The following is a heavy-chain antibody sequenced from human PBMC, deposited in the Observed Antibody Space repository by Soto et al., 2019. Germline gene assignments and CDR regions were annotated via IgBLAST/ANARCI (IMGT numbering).Heavy chain of an antibody. D-gene: IGHD5-18*01. Sequence: EVQLVESGGGLVQPGGSLRLSCAASGFTFSSYSMNWVRQAPGKGLEWVSYISSSSSTIYYADSVKGRFTISRDNAKNSLYLQMNSLRDEDTAVYYCARRRGYSYGWDYWYFDLWGRGTLVTVSS. CDR2: ISSSSSTI. CDR3: ARRRGYSYGWDYWYFDL. J-gene: IGHJ2*01. V-gene: IGHV3-48*02. CDR1: GFTFSSYS.